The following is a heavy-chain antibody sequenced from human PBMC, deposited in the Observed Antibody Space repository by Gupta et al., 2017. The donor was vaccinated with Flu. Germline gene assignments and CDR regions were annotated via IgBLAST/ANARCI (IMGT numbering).Heavy chain of an antibody. D-gene: IGHD2-2*02. J-gene: IGHJ4*02. CDR2: IYYSGHP. CDR1: GGSIDGGGFY. Sequence: QVQLQESGPGLVQPSQTLLVTCSVSGGSIDGGGFYWSWIRQHPGKGLEWIGHIYYSGHPSYNPSLESRASISVDTSNNYFSLNLNSVTVADTAVYYCAREFCSSLSCYNGRNHFDSWGPGILVTVSP. V-gene: IGHV4-31*03. CDR3: AREFCSSLSCYNGRNHFDS.